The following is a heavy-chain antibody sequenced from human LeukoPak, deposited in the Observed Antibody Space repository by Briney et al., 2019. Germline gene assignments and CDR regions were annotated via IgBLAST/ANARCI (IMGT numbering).Heavy chain of an antibody. J-gene: IGHJ4*02. V-gene: IGHV3-23*01. CDR1: GFTFSSYA. CDR2: ISGSGGST. Sequence: GGSLRLSCAASGFTFSSYAMSWVRQAPGKGLDWVSAISGSGGSTYYADSVKGRFTISRDNARNSLYPQMNSLRDEDTAVYFCATDKPPVGAIDYWGQGTLVTVSS. D-gene: IGHD1-26*01. CDR3: ATDKPPVGAIDY.